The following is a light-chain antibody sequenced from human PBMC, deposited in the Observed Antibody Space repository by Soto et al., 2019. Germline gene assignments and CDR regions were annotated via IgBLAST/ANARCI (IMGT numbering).Light chain of an antibody. V-gene: IGKV3-15*01. CDR2: DAS. CDR3: QQYYEWPPT. J-gene: IGKJ1*01. Sequence: IVVTQSPAALSVSPGERATLSCRASQSVSSSLAWYQQKPGQAPRLLISDASTRAPGIPARFSGSGSETEFTLTISSLQSEDFAVYYCQQYYEWPPTFGQGTEVEIK. CDR1: QSVSSS.